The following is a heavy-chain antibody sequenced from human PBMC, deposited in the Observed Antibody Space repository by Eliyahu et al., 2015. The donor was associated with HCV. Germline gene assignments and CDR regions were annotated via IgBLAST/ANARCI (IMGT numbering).Heavy chain of an antibody. J-gene: IGHJ5*02. CDR3: ASGGGGIAVAGTGGWFDP. CDR1: ITTYY. D-gene: IGHD6-19*01. V-gene: IGHV4-59*01. Sequence: ITTYYWSWIRQPPGKKLEWIGYIYYSGSANYNPSLKSRVTISVDTSKNQFSLKLSSVTAADTAVYYCASGGGGIAVAGTGGWFDPWGQGTLVTVSS. CDR2: IYYSGSA.